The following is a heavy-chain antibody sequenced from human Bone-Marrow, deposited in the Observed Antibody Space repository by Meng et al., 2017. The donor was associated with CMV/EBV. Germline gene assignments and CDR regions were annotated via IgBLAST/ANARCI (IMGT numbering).Heavy chain of an antibody. Sequence: GESLKISCAASGFTFSDYYMSWIRQAPGKGLEWVSYISSSGSTIYYEDSVKGRFTISRDNAKNSLYLQMNSLRAEDTAVYYCARSAGGRYCSGGSCPTYYYYGMDVWGQGTTVTVSS. CDR1: GFTFSDYY. CDR3: ARSAGGRYCSGGSCPTYYYYGMDV. J-gene: IGHJ6*02. D-gene: IGHD2-15*01. V-gene: IGHV3-11*04. CDR2: ISSSGSTI.